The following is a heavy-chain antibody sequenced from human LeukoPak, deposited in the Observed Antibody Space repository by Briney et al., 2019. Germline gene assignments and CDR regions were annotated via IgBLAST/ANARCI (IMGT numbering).Heavy chain of an antibody. CDR3: ARGPSVRYYAGSGYYYFDY. Sequence: SETLSLTCAVYGGSFSGYYWTWIRQSPGKWLEWIGEINHSGSTNYNPSLKSRVTISLDTSTDQFSLKLSSVTAADTALYFCARGPSVRYYAGSGYYYFDYWGRGTLVTVSS. D-gene: IGHD3-22*01. CDR1: GGSFSGYY. J-gene: IGHJ4*02. CDR2: INHSGST. V-gene: IGHV4-34*01.